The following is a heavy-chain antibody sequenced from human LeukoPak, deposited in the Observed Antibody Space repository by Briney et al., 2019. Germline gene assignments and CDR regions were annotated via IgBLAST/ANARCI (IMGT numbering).Heavy chain of an antibody. V-gene: IGHV4-59*08. CDR2: IYYSGST. J-gene: IGHJ6*02. Sequence: SETLSLTCTVSGGSISSYYWSWIRQPPGKGLEWIGYIYYSGSTNYNPSPKSRVTISVDTSKNQFSLKLSSVTAADTAVYYCARHVVRGPMDVWGQGTTVTVSS. D-gene: IGHD3-10*01. CDR1: GGSISSYY. CDR3: ARHVVRGPMDV.